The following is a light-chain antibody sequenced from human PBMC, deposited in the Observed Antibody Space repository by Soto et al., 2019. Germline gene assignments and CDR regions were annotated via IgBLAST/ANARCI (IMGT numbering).Light chain of an antibody. CDR1: QSVLDIDDGHTY. J-gene: IGKJ4*01. Sequence: DIVMTQSPLSLPVTPGEPASISCGSSQSVLDIDDGHTYLDWYLQKPGQSPQLLIYTVSYRASGVPDRFSGSGSGTDFTLKISRVEAEDVGVYYCMQRIEFPLTFGGGTKVDI. CDR3: MQRIEFPLT. V-gene: IGKV2-40*01. CDR2: TVS.